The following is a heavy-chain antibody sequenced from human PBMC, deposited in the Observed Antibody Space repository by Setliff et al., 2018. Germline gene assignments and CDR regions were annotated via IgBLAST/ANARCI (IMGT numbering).Heavy chain of an antibody. D-gene: IGHD4-17*01. V-gene: IGHV4-39*01. CDR2: IYYSGST. CDR3: ARRGSMVTKFGAFDI. CDR1: GGSISSSNYY. Sequence: SLTCTVSGGSISSSNYYWGWIRQPPGKGLEWIGSIYYSGSTYYNPSLKSRVTISVDTSKNQFSLKLSSVTAADTAVYYCARRGSMVTKFGAFDIWGQGTMVTVSS. J-gene: IGHJ3*02.